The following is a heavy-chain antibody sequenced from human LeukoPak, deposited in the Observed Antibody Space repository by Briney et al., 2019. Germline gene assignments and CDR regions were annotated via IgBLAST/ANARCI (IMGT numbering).Heavy chain of an antibody. CDR3: ARGLNYGDYYYYYMDV. D-gene: IGHD4-11*01. Sequence: GGSLRLPCVASGFTVSSNYMSWVRQAPGKGLEWVSVIYSGGTTNYADSVKGRFTLSRDNSKNTLYLQMNSLRVEDTAVYYCARGLNYGDYYYYYMDVWGKGTTVTVSS. V-gene: IGHV3-53*01. CDR1: GFTVSSNY. CDR2: IYSGGTT. J-gene: IGHJ6*03.